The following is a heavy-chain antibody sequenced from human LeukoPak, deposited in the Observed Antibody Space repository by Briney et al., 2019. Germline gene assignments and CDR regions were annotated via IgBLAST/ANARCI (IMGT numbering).Heavy chain of an antibody. J-gene: IGHJ4*02. CDR2: IKEDGSEK. V-gene: IGHV3-7*01. Sequence: GGSLRLSCAASGFNFGDFWMAWVRQTPGKGLEWVADIKEDGSEKFYVDSVKGRFTISRDNSKNSLYLQMNSLRAEDTAVYYCARDQGSSWLYWGQGTLVTVSS. CDR1: GFNFGDFW. CDR3: ARDQGSSWLY. D-gene: IGHD6-13*01.